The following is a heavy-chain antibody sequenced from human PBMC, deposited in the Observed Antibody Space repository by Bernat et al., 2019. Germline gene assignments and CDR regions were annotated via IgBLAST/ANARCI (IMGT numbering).Heavy chain of an antibody. CDR3: ARELGYCSGGSCYGGTFDI. D-gene: IGHD2-15*01. CDR2: INHSGST. J-gene: IGHJ3*02. CDR1: GGSFSGYY. V-gene: IGHV4-34*01. Sequence: QVQLQQWGAGLLKPSETLSLTCAVYGGSFSGYYWSWIRQPPGKGLEWIGEINHSGSTNYNPSFKSRVTISGDTSKKQLSLKLSSVTAADTAVYFCARELGYCSGGSCYGGTFDIWGQGTKVTVSS.